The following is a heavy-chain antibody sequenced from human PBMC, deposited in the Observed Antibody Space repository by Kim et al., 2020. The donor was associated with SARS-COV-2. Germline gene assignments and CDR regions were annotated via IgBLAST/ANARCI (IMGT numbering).Heavy chain of an antibody. CDR3: ARVNWEGAIGY. D-gene: IGHD1-26*01. CDR1: GYSISSGYY. J-gene: IGHJ4*02. CDR2: IYHSGST. V-gene: IGHV4-38-2*02. Sequence: SETLSLTCTVSGYSISSGYYWGWIRQPPGKGLEWIGSIYHSGSTYYNPSLKSRVTISVDTSKNQFSLKLSSVTAADTAVYYCARVNWEGAIGYWGQGTLVTVSS.